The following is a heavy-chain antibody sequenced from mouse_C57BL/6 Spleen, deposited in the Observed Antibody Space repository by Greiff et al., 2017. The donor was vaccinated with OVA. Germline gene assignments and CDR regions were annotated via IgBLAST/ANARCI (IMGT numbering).Heavy chain of an antibody. V-gene: IGHV5-12*01. CDR3: ARQDYYGSSDWYFDV. D-gene: IGHD1-1*01. CDR2: ISHGGGRT. J-gene: IGHJ1*03. Sequence: EVHLVESGGGLVQPGGSLKLSCAASGFTFSDYYMYWVRQTPEKRLEWVAYISHGGGRTYYPDTVKGRFTISRDNATNTRYLQMSRLKSEDTAMDYCARQDYYGSSDWYFDVWGTGTTVTVSS. CDR1: GFTFSDYY.